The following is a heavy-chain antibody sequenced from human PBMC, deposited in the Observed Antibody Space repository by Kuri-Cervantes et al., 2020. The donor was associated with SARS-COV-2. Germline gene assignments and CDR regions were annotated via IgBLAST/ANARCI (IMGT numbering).Heavy chain of an antibody. V-gene: IGHV3-11*06. CDR1: GFTSSDYY. Sequence: GESLKISCAASGFTSSDYYMSWIRQAPGKGLEWVSSISSSSSYIYYADSVKGRFTISRDNAKNSLYLQMNSLRAEDTAVYYCARAYSTAWHLVYWGQGILVTVSS. D-gene: IGHD6-19*01. CDR2: ISSSSSYI. CDR3: ARAYSTAWHLVY. J-gene: IGHJ4*02.